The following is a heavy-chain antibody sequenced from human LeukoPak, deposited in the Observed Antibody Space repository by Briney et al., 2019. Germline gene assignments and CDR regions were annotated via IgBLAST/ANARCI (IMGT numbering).Heavy chain of an antibody. J-gene: IGHJ4*02. Sequence: ASVKVSCKASGGTFSSYAISWVRQAPGQGLEWMGGIIPIFGTANYAQKFQGRVTITADESTSTAYMELSSLRSEDTAVYYCAAGDIVATPFDYWGQGTLVTVSS. CDR3: AAGDIVATPFDY. V-gene: IGHV1-69*13. CDR2: IIPIFGTA. CDR1: GGTFSSYA. D-gene: IGHD5-12*01.